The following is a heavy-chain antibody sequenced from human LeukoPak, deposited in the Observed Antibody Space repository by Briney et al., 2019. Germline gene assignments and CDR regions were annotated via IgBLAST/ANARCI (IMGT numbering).Heavy chain of an antibody. V-gene: IGHV3-30-3*01. CDR1: GFTFSSYA. CDR2: ISYDGSNK. D-gene: IGHD6-6*01. Sequence: PGGSLRLSCAASGFTFSSYAMHWVRQAPGKGLEWVAVISYDGSNKYYADSVKGRFTISRDNSKNTLYLQMNSLRAEDTAVYYCARDRIPKYSAITYWGQGPWSPSPQ. J-gene: IGHJ4*02. CDR3: ARDRIPKYSAITY.